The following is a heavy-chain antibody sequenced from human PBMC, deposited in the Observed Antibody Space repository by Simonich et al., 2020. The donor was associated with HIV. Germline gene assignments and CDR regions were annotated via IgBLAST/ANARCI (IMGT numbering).Heavy chain of an antibody. J-gene: IGHJ4*02. V-gene: IGHV3-33*08. D-gene: IGHD3-10*01. Sequence: QVQLVESGGGLVKPGGSLRLSCAASGFTFSSYGLHWVRQAPGKGLVWVAVIWYDGSNKYYADSMKGRFTISRDNAKNTLYLQMNNLRDEDTAMYYCAGGVWFVYWGQGTLVTVSS. CDR2: IWYDGSNK. CDR3: AGGVWFVY. CDR1: GFTFSSYG.